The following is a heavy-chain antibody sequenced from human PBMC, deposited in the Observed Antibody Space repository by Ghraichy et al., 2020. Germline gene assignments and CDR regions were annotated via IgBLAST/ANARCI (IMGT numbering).Heavy chain of an antibody. CDR2: IKKDGSWK. D-gene: IGHD3-22*01. V-gene: IGHV3-7*01. Sequence: GGSLRLSCAASGFTFSSYWMSWVRQAPGKGLEWVANIKKDGSWKYYVDSVKGRFTISRDNAKNSLYLQMNSLRAEDKAVDYWARGARIVVAPADYWGQGTLVTVSS. J-gene: IGHJ4*02. CDR3: ARGARIVVAPADY. CDR1: GFTFSSYW.